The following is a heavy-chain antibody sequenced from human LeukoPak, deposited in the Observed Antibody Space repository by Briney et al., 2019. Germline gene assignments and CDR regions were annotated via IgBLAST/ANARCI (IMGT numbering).Heavy chain of an antibody. Sequence: SETLSLTCTVSDVSISDYYRGWIRQPPGKGLEWIGYFYNSGRSTYNPSLKSRVTISADTSKNHFSLKLNSVTTADTAVYYCTRGAGWLIDYWGQGILVTVSS. V-gene: IGHV4-59*01. D-gene: IGHD3-16*01. CDR3: TRGAGWLIDY. CDR2: FYNSGRS. CDR1: DVSISDYY. J-gene: IGHJ4*02.